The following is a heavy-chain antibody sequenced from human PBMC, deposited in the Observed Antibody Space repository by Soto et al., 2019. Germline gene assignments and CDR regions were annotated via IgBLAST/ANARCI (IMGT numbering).Heavy chain of an antibody. Sequence: SVKVSCKASGGTFSSYAISWVRQAPGQGLEWMGGIIPIFGTANYAQKFQGRVTITADESTSTAYMELSRLRSEDTAVYYCARLPVADLYRDYWGQGTRFTVSS. CDR2: IIPIFGTA. J-gene: IGHJ4*02. CDR3: ARLPVADLYRDY. V-gene: IGHV1-69*13. D-gene: IGHD6-19*01. CDR1: GGTFSSYA.